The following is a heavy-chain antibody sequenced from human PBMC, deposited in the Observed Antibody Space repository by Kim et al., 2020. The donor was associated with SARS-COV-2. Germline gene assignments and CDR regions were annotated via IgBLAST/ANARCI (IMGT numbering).Heavy chain of an antibody. CDR3: ARGGPIVKVPSAIV. CDR1: GYTFTNYA. J-gene: IGHJ4*02. CDR2: INTNTGNP. Sequence: ASVKVSCKASGYTFTNYAMNWVRQAPGQGLEWMGWINTNTGNPTYAQGFIGRFVFSLDTSVSTAYLQISSLKAEDTAVYYCARGGPIVKVPSAIVWGQGTLVTVSS. V-gene: IGHV7-4-1*02. D-gene: IGHD2-2*01.